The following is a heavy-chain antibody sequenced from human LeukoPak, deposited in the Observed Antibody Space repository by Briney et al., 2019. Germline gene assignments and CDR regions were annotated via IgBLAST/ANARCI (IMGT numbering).Heavy chain of an antibody. Sequence: PGGSLRLSCAASGFTFSSYSMNWVRQAPGKGLEWVSSISSSSSYIYYADSVKGRFTISRDNAKNSLYLQMNSLRAEDTTVYYCARGGAYGAYGGYFDPWGQGTLVTVSS. D-gene: IGHD4-17*01. J-gene: IGHJ5*02. CDR1: GFTFSSYS. CDR3: ARGGAYGAYGGYFDP. CDR2: ISSSSSYI. V-gene: IGHV3-21*01.